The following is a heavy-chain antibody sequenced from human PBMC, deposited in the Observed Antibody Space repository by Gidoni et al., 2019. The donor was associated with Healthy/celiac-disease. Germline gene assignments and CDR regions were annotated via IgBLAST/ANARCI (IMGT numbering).Heavy chain of an antibody. CDR1: GYTFTSYG. D-gene: IGHD3-22*01. V-gene: IGHV1-18*01. J-gene: IGHJ4*02. Sequence: QVQLVQSGAEVKKPGASVTVSCKASGYTFTSYGISWVRQAPGQGLEWMGWLSAYNGNTNYAQKLQGRVTMTTDTSTSTAYMELRSLRSDDTAVYYCARDRPYYDSSGAFDYWGQGTLVTVSS. CDR2: LSAYNGNT. CDR3: ARDRPYYDSSGAFDY.